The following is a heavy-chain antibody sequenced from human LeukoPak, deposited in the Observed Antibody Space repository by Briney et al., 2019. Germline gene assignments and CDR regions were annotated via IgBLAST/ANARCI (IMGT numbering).Heavy chain of an antibody. CDR2: IHYSGGP. Sequence: PSETLSLTCTVSGGSIRSTAFYWAWIRQPPGKGLEWIGSIHYSGGPYYNASVKSRATISLDASRNQFSLRLSSVTAADTAIYYCARSGPYELGSGNYAFDVWSQGTMVTVSS. D-gene: IGHD3-10*01. V-gene: IGHV4-39*07. CDR3: ARSGPYELGSGNYAFDV. J-gene: IGHJ3*01. CDR1: GGSIRSTAFY.